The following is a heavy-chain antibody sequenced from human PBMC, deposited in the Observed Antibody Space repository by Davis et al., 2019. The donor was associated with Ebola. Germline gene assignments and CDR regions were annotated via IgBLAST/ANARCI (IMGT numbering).Heavy chain of an antibody. D-gene: IGHD4-11*01. CDR2: VILKSGAT. Sequence: ASVKVSCTASGYTFTDYNIHWMRQAPGQGLEWLGRVILKSGATNYAQKFQGRVTMTRDTSIRTVYMELSSLRYDDTADYYCARGHNYAHEYWGQGTLVTVSS. V-gene: IGHV1-2*06. J-gene: IGHJ4*02. CDR3: ARGHNYAHEY. CDR1: GYTFTDYN.